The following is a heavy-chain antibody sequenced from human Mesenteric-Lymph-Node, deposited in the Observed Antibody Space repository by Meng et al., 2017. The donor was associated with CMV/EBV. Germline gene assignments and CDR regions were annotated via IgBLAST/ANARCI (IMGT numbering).Heavy chain of an antibody. CDR2: IIPIFGTA. V-gene: IGHV1-69*05. D-gene: IGHD6-19*01. Sequence: SVKVSCKASGDTFSRFAFTWVRQAPGQGLEWMGGIIPIFGTANYAQRFQGRVTITTDDSTSTAYMELSSLRSQDTAVYYCARDLGTPQWVVYYYYAMDVWGQGTTVTVSS. J-gene: IGHJ6*02. CDR1: GDTFSRFA. CDR3: ARDLGTPQWVVYYYYAMDV.